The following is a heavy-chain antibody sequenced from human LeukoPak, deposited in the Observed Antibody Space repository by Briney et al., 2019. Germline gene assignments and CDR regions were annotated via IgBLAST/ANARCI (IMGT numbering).Heavy chain of an antibody. Sequence: PSETLSLTCSVSVGSISNFYGSWIRQPPGKGLEWIGYFYLSGSTIYNPSLKSRVTISVDTSQNQFSLKLSPATAADPAVYYCASIDQVETTMGGYYFDYWGQGTLASVSS. CDR2: FYLSGST. D-gene: IGHD5-18*01. CDR1: VGSISNFY. CDR3: ASIDQVETTMGGYYFDY. V-gene: IGHV4-59*13. J-gene: IGHJ4*02.